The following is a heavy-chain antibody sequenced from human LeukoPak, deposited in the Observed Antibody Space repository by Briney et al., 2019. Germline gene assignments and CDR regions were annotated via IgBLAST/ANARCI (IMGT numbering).Heavy chain of an antibody. Sequence: SETLSLTCAVYGGSFSGYYWSWIRQPPGKGLEWIGEINHSGSTNYNPSLKSRVTTSVDTSKNQFSLKLSSVTAADTAVYYCARGSSGSGSYYNPYGMDVWGKGTTVTVSS. V-gene: IGHV4-34*01. J-gene: IGHJ6*04. CDR3: ARGSSGSGSYYNPYGMDV. CDR2: INHSGST. CDR1: GGSFSGYY. D-gene: IGHD3-10*01.